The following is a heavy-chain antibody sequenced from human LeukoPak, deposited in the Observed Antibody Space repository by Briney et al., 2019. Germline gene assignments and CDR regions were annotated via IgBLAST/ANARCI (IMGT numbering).Heavy chain of an antibody. J-gene: IGHJ4*02. D-gene: IGHD3-22*01. Sequence: ASVKVSCKASGYTFTAYGISWVRQAPGQGLEWMGWISGYNGDTKYAQRFEGRVTMTTDTSTTTAFMDLRILRSDDTAVYFCATSTGGYSDLYFHYWGQGTLVSVSS. CDR2: ISGYNGDT. CDR3: ATSTGGYSDLYFHY. V-gene: IGHV1-18*01. CDR1: GYTFTAYG.